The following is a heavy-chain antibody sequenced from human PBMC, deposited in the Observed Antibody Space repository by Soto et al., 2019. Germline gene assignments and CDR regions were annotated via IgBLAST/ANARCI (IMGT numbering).Heavy chain of an antibody. D-gene: IGHD3-3*01. V-gene: IGHV4-59*01. CDR1: GGSISSYY. CDR3: ARVSLLALEWDPIFDY. J-gene: IGHJ4*02. CDR2: IYYSGST. Sequence: KPSETLSLTCTVYGGSISSYYWRWIRQPPGKGLEWIGYIYYSGSTNYNPSLKSRVTISVDTSKNQFSLKLSSVTAADTAVYYCARVSLLALEWDPIFDYWGQGTLGTVSS.